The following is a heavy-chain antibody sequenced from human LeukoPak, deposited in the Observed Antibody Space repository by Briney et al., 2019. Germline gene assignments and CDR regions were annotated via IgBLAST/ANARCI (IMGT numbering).Heavy chain of an antibody. V-gene: IGHV3-30-3*01. D-gene: IGHD5-18*01. J-gene: IGHJ4*02. CDR3: ARDVYSYGRGYFDY. Sequence: GGSLRLSCAASGFTFSSYAMHWVRQAPGKGLEWVAVISYDGSNKYYADSVEGRFTISRDNSKNTLYLQTNSLRAEDTAVYYCARDVYSYGRGYFDYWGQGTLVTVSS. CDR2: ISYDGSNK. CDR1: GFTFSSYA.